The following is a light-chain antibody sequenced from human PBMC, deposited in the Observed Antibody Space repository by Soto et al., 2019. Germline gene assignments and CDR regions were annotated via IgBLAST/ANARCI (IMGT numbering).Light chain of an antibody. CDR2: END. Sequence: QSVLPQPPSVSAAPGQQVTISCSGSSSNIGSNYVSWYQQLPGTAPKLLIYENDKRPSGIPDRFSGSKSGTSATLGITGLQTGDEADYYCGTWDSSLSAYVFGTGTKVTVL. CDR1: SSNIGSNY. V-gene: IGLV1-51*02. CDR3: GTWDSSLSAYV. J-gene: IGLJ1*01.